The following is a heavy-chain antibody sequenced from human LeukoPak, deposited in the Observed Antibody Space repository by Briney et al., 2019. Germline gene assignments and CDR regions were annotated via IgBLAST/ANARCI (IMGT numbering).Heavy chain of an antibody. J-gene: IGHJ3*02. CDR1: GFTFSSYE. V-gene: IGHV3-48*03. Sequence: PGGSLRLSCAASGFTFSSYEMNWVRQAPGKGLGWVSYISSIGSTIYYADSVKGRFTISRDNAKNSLYLQMSSLRAEDTAVYYCASILWLYYYGRGCAFDIWGQGTMVTVSS. CDR3: ASILWLYYYGRGCAFDI. D-gene: IGHD3-10*02. CDR2: ISSIGSTI.